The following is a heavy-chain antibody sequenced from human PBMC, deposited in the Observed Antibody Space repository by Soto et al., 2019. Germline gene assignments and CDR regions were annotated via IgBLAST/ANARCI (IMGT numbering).Heavy chain of an antibody. CDR2: ISAYNANT. D-gene: IGHD1-20*01. J-gene: IGHJ2*01. V-gene: IGHV1-18*01. CDR1: GYTLTRYG. CDR3: AREVFRYFDL. Sequence: QVHLVQSGAEVKKPGASVKLSCKASGYTLTRYGITWVRQAPGQGLEWMGSISAYNANTNYAQKLQGRLTMTTDTSSSTAYMELRSLTSDDTAVYYCAREVFRYFDLWGRGTLVSVSS.